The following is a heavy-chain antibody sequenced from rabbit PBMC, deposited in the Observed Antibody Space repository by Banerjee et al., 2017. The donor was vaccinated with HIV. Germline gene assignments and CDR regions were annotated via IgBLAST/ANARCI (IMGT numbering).Heavy chain of an antibody. V-gene: IGHV1S45*01. J-gene: IGHJ4*01. CDR3: ARAAAHFGGYPYYFAL. CDR1: GFDFSSNA. Sequence: QEQLEESGGGLFQPGGSLALTCKASGFDFSSNAMCWVRQAPGKGLEWIGCISAGDGSTYSASWAKGRFTISKPSSTTVTLQMTSLTAADTATYFCARAAAHFGGYPYYFALWGPGSIVT. D-gene: IGHD2-1*01. CDR2: ISAGDGST.